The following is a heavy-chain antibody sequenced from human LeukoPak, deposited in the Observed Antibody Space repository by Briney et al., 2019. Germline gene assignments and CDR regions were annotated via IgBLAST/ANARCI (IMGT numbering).Heavy chain of an antibody. CDR2: ISSSGSTI. V-gene: IGHV3-48*03. J-gene: IGHJ6*03. D-gene: IGHD2-15*01. Sequence: GGSLRLSCAASGFTFSSYEMNWVRQAPGKGLEWVSYISSSGSTIYYADSVKGRFTISRDNAKNSLYLQMNSLRAEDTAVYYCARVDGGSGLNYYYYYYMDVWGKGTTVTVSS. CDR3: ARVDGGSGLNYYYYYYMDV. CDR1: GFTFSSYE.